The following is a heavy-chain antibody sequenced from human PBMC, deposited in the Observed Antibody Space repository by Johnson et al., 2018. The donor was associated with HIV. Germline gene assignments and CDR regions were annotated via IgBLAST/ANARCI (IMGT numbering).Heavy chain of an antibody. Sequence: QVQLIESGGGVVQPGRSLRLSCAASGFTFSRYAMHWVRQVPGKGLEWVAVISYDGSNKYYADSVKGRFTISRDNSKNTLYLQMNSLRAEDTAVYYCAKGESSSSEPDAFDIWGQGTMVTVSS. D-gene: IGHD6-6*01. CDR3: AKGESSSSEPDAFDI. J-gene: IGHJ3*02. V-gene: IGHV3-30*04. CDR2: ISYDGSNK. CDR1: GFTFSRYA.